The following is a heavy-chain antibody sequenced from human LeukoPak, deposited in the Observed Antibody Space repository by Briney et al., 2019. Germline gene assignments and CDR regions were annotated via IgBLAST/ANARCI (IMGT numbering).Heavy chain of an antibody. CDR3: ARVVATIPGPTDY. Sequence: ASETLSLTCAVYGGSFSGYYWSWIRQPPGKGLEWIGEINHSGSTNYNPSLKSRVTISVDTSKNQFSLKLSSVTAADTAVYYCARVVATIPGPTDYWGQGTLVTVSS. J-gene: IGHJ4*02. V-gene: IGHV4-34*01. CDR2: INHSGST. D-gene: IGHD5-24*01. CDR1: GGSFSGYY.